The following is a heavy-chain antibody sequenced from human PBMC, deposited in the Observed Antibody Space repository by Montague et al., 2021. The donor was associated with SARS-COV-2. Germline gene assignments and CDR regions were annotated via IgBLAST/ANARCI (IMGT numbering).Heavy chain of an antibody. CDR2: IYDSGST. CDR3: ARENTVTTFGGPYYIDS. Sequence: SETLSLTCIVSGSSVRSYFWSWIRQPPGKGLEWIGNIYDSGSTNXNPSLKSRVTISVDTSKNQFSLKLSAVTAADTAVYYCARENTVTTFGGPYYIDSWGQGTLGAVSA. D-gene: IGHD4-17*01. V-gene: IGHV4-59*02. CDR1: GSSVRSYF. J-gene: IGHJ4*02.